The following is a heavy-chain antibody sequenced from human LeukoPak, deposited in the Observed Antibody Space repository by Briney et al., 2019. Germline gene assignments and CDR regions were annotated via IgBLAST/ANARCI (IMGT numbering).Heavy chain of an antibody. CDR2: IYPGDSDT. CDR3: ARWGGRYYDSSGYYNFDY. V-gene: IGHV5-51*01. J-gene: IGHJ4*02. Sequence: GESLKISCKGLGXSFSSYWNAWVRQMPGKGLEWMGIIYPGDSDTRYSPSFQGQVTISADKSISTAYLQWSSLKASDTAMYYCARWGGRYYDSSGYYNFDYWGQGTLVTVSS. CDR1: GXSFSSYW. D-gene: IGHD3-22*01.